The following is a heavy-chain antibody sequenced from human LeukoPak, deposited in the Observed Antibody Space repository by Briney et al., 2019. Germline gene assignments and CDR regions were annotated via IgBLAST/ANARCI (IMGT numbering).Heavy chain of an antibody. CDR1: GFAFSRYS. Sequence: PGGSLRLSCAASGFAFSRYSMNWVRQAPGKGLEWVSSISSSSSYIYYADSVKGRFTISRDNAKNSLYLQMNSLRAEDTAVYYCARELYSSSSTHFDYWGQGTLVTVSS. J-gene: IGHJ4*02. CDR2: ISSSSSYI. D-gene: IGHD6-13*01. V-gene: IGHV3-21*01. CDR3: ARELYSSSSTHFDY.